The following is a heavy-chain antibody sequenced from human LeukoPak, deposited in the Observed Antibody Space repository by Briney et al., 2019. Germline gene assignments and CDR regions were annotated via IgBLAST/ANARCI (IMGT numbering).Heavy chain of an antibody. J-gene: IGHJ3*01. V-gene: IGHV3-23*01. CDR1: GFGFTYYA. CDR2: ISASGHRT. D-gene: IGHD4-17*01. Sequence: PGGSLWLSCEATGFGFTYYAMSWVRQSPERGLQWVSSISASGHRTDYADSVKGRFTNSRDNPKNTLSLQMSSLRVDDTAVYYCAKDYGDYAGREGFDFWGQGALVTVSS. CDR3: AKDYGDYAGREGFDF.